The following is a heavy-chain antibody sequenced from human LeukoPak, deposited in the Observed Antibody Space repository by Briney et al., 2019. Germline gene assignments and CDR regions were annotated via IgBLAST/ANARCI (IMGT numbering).Heavy chain of an antibody. V-gene: IGHV4-30-4*01. J-gene: IGHJ5*02. CDR3: ARDPRDYGDYH. D-gene: IGHD4-17*01. Sequence: SETLSLTCTVSGGSISSGDYYWSWIRQPPVKGLEWIGYIYYSGSTYYNPSLKSRVTISVDTSKNQFSLKLSSVTAADTAVYYCARDPRDYGDYHWGQGTLVTVSS. CDR1: GGSISSGDYY. CDR2: IYYSGST.